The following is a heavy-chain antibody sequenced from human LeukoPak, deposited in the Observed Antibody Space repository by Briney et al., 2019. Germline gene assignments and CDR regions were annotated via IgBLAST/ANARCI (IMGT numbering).Heavy chain of an antibody. CDR1: GVSIAYSY. D-gene: IGHD6-13*01. J-gene: IGHJ4*02. CDR2: IYTSGST. Sequence: PSETLSLTCTVSGVSIAYSYWSWIRQPAGKGLEWIGHIYTSGSTNYNPSLKSRVTMSVDTSKNRFSLKLSSVTAADTAVYFCARDYSSSSHYFDSWGQGTLVTVSS. V-gene: IGHV4-4*07. CDR3: ARDYSSSSHYFDS.